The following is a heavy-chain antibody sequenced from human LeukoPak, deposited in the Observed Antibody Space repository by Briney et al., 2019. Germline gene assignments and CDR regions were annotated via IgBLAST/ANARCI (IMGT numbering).Heavy chain of an antibody. CDR2: IYPGDSDT. CDR3: ARRGGYSYGYDWFDP. V-gene: IGHV5-51*01. CDR1: GYSFTSYW. J-gene: IGHJ5*02. D-gene: IGHD5-18*01. Sequence: GESLKISCKGSGYSFTSYWISWVRQMPGKGLEWMGIIYPGDSDTRYSPSFQGQVTISADKSISTAYLQWSSLKASDTAMYYCARRGGYSYGYDWFDPWGQGTLVTVSS.